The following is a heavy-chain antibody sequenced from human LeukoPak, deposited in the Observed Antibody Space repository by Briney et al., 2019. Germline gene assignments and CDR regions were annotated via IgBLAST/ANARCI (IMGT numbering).Heavy chain of an antibody. CDR2: IRSKTDGGTT. CDR3: TTDSYGSGSYYRHDAFDI. V-gene: IGHV3-15*01. J-gene: IGHJ3*02. Sequence: PGGSLRLSCEASGFTFSNAWMSWVRQAPGKALEWVGRIRSKTDGGTTDYAAPVKGRFTISRDDSKNTLYLQMNSLKTEDTAVYYCTTDSYGSGSYYRHDAFDIWGQGPMVTVSS. CDR1: GFTFSNAW. D-gene: IGHD3-10*01.